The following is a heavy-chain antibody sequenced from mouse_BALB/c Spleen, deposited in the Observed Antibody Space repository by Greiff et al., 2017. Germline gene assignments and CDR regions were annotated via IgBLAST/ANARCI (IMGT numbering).Heavy chain of an antibody. CDR2: INSNGGST. CDR3: ARGDYYGASYYFDY. D-gene: IGHD1-1*01. J-gene: IGHJ2*01. V-gene: IGHV5-6-3*01. CDR1: GFTFSSYG. Sequence: EVKLMESGGGLVQPGGSLKLSCAASGFTFSSYGMSWVRQTPDKRLELVATINSNGGSTYYPDSVKGRFTISRDNAKNTLYLQMSSLKSEDTAMYYCARGDYYGASYYFDYWGQGTTLTVSS.